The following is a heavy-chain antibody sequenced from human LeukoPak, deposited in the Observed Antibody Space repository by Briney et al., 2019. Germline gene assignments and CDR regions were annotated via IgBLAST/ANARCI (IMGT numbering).Heavy chain of an antibody. V-gene: IGHV3-23*01. D-gene: IGHD5-12*01. CDR1: GFTFRNYA. CDR2: IPSSGGGT. J-gene: IGHJ4*02. CDR3: ARRTSGAFDF. Sequence: GGSLRLSCAASGFTFRNYAMTWVRQAPGKGLEWVSSIPSSGGGTYYADSVKGRFTISGDNSKNMLYLQMNSLRAEDTAVYYCARRTSGAFDFWDQGTLVTVSS.